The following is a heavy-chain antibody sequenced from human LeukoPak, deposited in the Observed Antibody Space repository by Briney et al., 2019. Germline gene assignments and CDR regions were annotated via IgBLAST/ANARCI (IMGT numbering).Heavy chain of an antibody. Sequence: GGTLRLSCVASGFTFSNYWMSWVRQAPGKGLEWVANIKQDGTEKYYVDSVKGRFTISRDNSKNTLHLQMNSLRAEDTAVYYCAKVSTIFGVVISPYYFDYWGQGTLVTVSS. CDR1: GFTFSNYW. J-gene: IGHJ4*02. V-gene: IGHV3-7*03. CDR3: AKVSTIFGVVISPYYFDY. CDR2: IKQDGTEK. D-gene: IGHD3-3*01.